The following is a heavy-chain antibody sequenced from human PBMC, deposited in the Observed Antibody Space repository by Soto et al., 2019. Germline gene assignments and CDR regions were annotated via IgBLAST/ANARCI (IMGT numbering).Heavy chain of an antibody. V-gene: IGHV3-21*01. CDR2: ISSSSSYI. J-gene: IGHJ4*02. CDR3: ARDRYSGYDGPDY. D-gene: IGHD5-12*01. Sequence: GGSLRLSCAASGFPFSSYSMNWVRQAPGKGLEWVSSISSSSSYIYYADSVKGRFTISRDNAKNSLYLQMNSLRAEDTAVYYCARDRYSGYDGPDYWGQGTLVTVSS. CDR1: GFPFSSYS.